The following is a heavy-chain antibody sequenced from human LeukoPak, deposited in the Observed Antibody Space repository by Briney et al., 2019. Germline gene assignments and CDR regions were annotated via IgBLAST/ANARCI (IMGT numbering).Heavy chain of an antibody. V-gene: IGHV3-74*03. CDR3: ARDYAGSPDY. J-gene: IGHJ4*02. D-gene: IGHD3-10*01. CDR1: GFTFSTYW. Sequence: GGSLRLSCTASGFTFSTYWINWVRQSPGKGLVLVALINGDGSTTTHADSAKGRFTISRDNAKNTAYLQMNSLRDEDTAVYFCARDYAGSPDYWGQGTLVTVSA. CDR2: INGDGSTT.